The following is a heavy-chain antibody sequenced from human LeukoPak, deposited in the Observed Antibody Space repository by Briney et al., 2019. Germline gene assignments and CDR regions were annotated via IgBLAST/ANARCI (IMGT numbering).Heavy chain of an antibody. J-gene: IGHJ4*02. CDR3: AGARAGVRGPPYYFDY. V-gene: IGHV4-59*01. CDR1: GGSISSYY. D-gene: IGHD2-8*01. Sequence: PSETLSLTCTVSGGSISSYYWSWIRQPPGKGLEWIGYIYYSGSTNYNPSLKSRVTISVDTSRNQFSLKLSSVTAADTAVYYCAGARAGVRGPPYYFDYWGQGTLVTVSS. CDR2: IYYSGST.